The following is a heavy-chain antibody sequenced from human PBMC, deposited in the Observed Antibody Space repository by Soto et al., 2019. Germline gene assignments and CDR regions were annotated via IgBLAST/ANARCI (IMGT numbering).Heavy chain of an antibody. V-gene: IGHV1-58*02. D-gene: IGHD5-18*01. Sequence: ASVKVSCKASGFTLRSSAMQWVRQARGQRLEWIGWIVVGSGHTNYAQKFQERVTITRDMSTSTAYMELSSLTSEDTAVYYCAATTLIQVSHYAMDVWGQGTTVTVSS. J-gene: IGHJ6*02. CDR1: GFTLRSSA. CDR3: AATTLIQVSHYAMDV. CDR2: IVVGSGHT.